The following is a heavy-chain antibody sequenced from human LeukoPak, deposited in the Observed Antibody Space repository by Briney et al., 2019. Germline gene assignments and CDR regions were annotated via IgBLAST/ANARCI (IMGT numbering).Heavy chain of an antibody. CDR2: ISSSSSTI. D-gene: IGHD1-26*01. V-gene: IGHV3-48*01. CDR3: AKDRATHDAFDI. J-gene: IGHJ3*02. CDR1: GFTFTSYS. Sequence: PGGSLRLSCAASGFTFTSYSMNWVRQAPGKGLEGVSYISSSSSTIYYADSVKGRFTISRDNAKNSLYLQMNSLRAEDTAVYYCAKDRATHDAFDIWGQGTMVTVSS.